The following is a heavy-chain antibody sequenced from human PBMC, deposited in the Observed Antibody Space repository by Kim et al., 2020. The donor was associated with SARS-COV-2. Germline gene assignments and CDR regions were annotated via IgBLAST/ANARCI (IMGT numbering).Heavy chain of an antibody. Sequence: ASVKVSCKASGYTFTTYNIHWVRQAPGQGLEWMGWINSGKGSTKYSQKFQGRVSISRDTSASTAYMELSSLGSEDTAVYYCVTGCGPAWGQGTLVTVSS. J-gene: IGHJ4*02. CDR1: GYTFTTYN. D-gene: IGHD6-25*01. CDR2: INSGKGST. V-gene: IGHV1-3*04. CDR3: VTGCGPA.